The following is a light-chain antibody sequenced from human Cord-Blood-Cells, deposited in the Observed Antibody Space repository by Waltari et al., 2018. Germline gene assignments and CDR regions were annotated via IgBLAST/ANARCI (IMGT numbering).Light chain of an antibody. CDR1: QGISSY. CDR3: QQYYSYPWT. J-gene: IGKJ1*01. CDR2: AAS. Sequence: AIRMTQSPSSLSASTGDRVTIPCRASQGISSYLAWYQQKSGKAPKLLIYAASPLQSGVPSRFSGSGSGTDFTLTISCLQSEDFATYYWQQYYSYPWTFGQGTKVEIK. V-gene: IGKV1-8*01.